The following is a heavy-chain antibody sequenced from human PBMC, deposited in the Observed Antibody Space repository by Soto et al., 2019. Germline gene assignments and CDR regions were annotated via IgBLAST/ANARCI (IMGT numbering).Heavy chain of an antibody. CDR2: IYYSGST. J-gene: IGHJ4*02. CDR3: ARLQYNFDY. CDR1: GGSISSYY. V-gene: IGHV4-59*08. Sequence: PSETLSLTCTVSGGSISSYYWSWIRQPPGKGLEWIGYIYYSGSTSYNPSLKSRVTISVDTSKNQFSLKLSSVTAADTAVYYCARLQYNFDYWGQGTLVTVSS. D-gene: IGHD1-1*01.